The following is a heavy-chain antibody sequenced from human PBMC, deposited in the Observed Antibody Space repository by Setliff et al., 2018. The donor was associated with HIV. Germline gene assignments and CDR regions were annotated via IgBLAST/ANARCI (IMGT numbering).Heavy chain of an antibody. CDR3: ARGLDTAPYYFDY. Sequence: GASVKVSCKTSGYTFTGYFIHWVRQAPGQGLEWMGRINPNSRGTNYAQKFQGRVTMTMDTSISTAYMEPSSLRSDDTAVYYCARGLDTAPYYFDYWGQGTLVTVSS. J-gene: IGHJ4*02. CDR1: GYTFTGYF. V-gene: IGHV1-2*06. D-gene: IGHD5-18*01. CDR2: INPNSRGT.